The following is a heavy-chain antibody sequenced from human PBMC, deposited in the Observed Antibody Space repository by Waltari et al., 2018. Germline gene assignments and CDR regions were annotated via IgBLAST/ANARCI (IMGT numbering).Heavy chain of an antibody. Sequence: QVQLVQSGAEVKKPGSSVTVSCKASGGSFASSGISWVRQAPGQGLEWMGGIIPTVGTTNYAQKFQGRVTMTRDTSISTAYMEVTGLRSDDTAVYYCARVLSTVQLGIFAYWGQGTVVTVSS. V-gene: IGHV1-69*05. D-gene: IGHD7-27*01. CDR2: IIPTVGTT. CDR3: ARVLSTVQLGIFAY. J-gene: IGHJ4*02. CDR1: GGSFASSG.